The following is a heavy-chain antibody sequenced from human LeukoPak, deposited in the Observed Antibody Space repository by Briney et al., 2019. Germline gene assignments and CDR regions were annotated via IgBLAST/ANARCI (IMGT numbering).Heavy chain of an antibody. CDR3: ARARWSSTGWFFGP. D-gene: IGHD6-19*01. CDR2: VNPQGSGT. CDR1: GFTFSSYW. J-gene: IGHJ5*02. V-gene: IGHV3-74*01. Sequence: GESLRLSCAASGFTFSSYWMHWVRQAPGKGLVWVSRVNPQGSGTSYTDSVKGRFTISRDNAKDALHLRMDNLRVEDTAVYYCARARWSSTGWFFGPWGQGNLLTVSS.